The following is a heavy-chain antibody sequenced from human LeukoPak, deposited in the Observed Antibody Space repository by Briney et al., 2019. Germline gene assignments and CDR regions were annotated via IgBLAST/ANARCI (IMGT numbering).Heavy chain of an antibody. CDR2: IYGSGVSI. J-gene: IGHJ4*02. CDR1: GFTFKNYV. V-gene: IGHV3-23*01. D-gene: IGHD1-26*01. Sequence: PGGSLRLSCVASGFTFKNYVMNWVRQAPGKGLEWLATIYGSGVSISYADSVKSRFTISRDNSNNTLYLQMNSLRAEDTAMYYCAKDLGWELPAEAYWGQGILVTVSS. CDR3: AKDLGWELPAEAY.